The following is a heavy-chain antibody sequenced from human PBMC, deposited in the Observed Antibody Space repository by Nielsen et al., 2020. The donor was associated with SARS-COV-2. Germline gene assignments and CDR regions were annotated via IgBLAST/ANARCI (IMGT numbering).Heavy chain of an antibody. V-gene: IGHV1-46*01. CDR2: INPSGGST. CDR1: GYTFTSYY. Sequence: ASVKVSCKASGYTFTSYYMHWVRQAPGQGLEWMGIINPSGGSTNYAQKLQGRVTMTTDTSTSTAYMELRSLRSDDTAVYYCARSPPTYTAWGQGTLVTVSS. J-gene: IGHJ4*02. CDR3: ARSPPTYTA. D-gene: IGHD5-18*01.